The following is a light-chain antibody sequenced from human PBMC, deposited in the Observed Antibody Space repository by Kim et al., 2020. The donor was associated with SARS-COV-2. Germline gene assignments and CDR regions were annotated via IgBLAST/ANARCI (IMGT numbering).Light chain of an antibody. Sequence: GQSITIPCTGTNSNVGRYNYVSWYQQRPGKAPQRFSYDVSKRPSGVSNRFSGSKYGNTASLTISGLQAEDEADYYCNSYTTSSTWVFGGGTQLTVL. CDR2: DVS. CDR3: NSYTTSSTWV. V-gene: IGLV2-14*03. CDR1: NSNVGRYNY. J-gene: IGLJ3*02.